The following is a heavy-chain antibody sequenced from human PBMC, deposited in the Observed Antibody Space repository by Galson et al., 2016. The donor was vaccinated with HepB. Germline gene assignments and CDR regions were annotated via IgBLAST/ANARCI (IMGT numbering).Heavy chain of an antibody. D-gene: IGHD3-16*01. Sequence: SLRLSCAASGIIVSNDFTNWVRQAPGKGLEWVAVSYGGGDTYYAESVRGRFTISRDQSKNTVYLQMNSLRAEDTAVYFCAGDSRDYFSYYFDYWGPGTLVTVSS. J-gene: IGHJ4*02. V-gene: IGHV3-66*02. CDR3: AGDSRDYFSYYFDY. CDR1: GIIVSNDF. CDR2: SYGGGDT.